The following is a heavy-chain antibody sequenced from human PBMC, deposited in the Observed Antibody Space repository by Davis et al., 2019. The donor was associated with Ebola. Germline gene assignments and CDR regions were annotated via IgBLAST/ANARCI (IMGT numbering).Heavy chain of an antibody. V-gene: IGHV4-31*03. CDR3: ARGAPGVIRPLDY. Sequence: MPSETLSLTCTVSGGSIDSGGYYWSWIRQRPGKGLEWIGYIFYSGSTYYNPSLKSRVTISVDTSKNQFSLSLRSVTAADTAVYYCARGAPGVIRPLDYWGQGTLVTVSS. CDR2: IFYSGST. J-gene: IGHJ4*02. CDR1: GGSIDSGGYY. D-gene: IGHD3-16*02.